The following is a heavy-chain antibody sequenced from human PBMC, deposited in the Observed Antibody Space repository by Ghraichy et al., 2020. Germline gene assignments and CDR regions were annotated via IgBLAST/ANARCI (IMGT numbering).Heavy chain of an antibody. J-gene: IGHJ3*02. D-gene: IGHD6-19*01. CDR1: GFTVSDHF. CDR3: ARSSGWYFALEI. CDR2: IRNKDNGDTT. V-gene: IGHV3-72*01. Sequence: GGSLRLSCAASGFTVSDHFMDWVRQAPGKGLEWVGRIRNKDNGDTTDYAASVKGRFIISRDDSMNSMYVQMNSLKNEDTAVYYCARSSGWYFALEIWGPGTMVTVSA.